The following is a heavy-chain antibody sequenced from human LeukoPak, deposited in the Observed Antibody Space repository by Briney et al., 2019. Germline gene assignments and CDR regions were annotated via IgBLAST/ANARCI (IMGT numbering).Heavy chain of an antibody. CDR3: ASDHTMVRGVKDYYYMDV. V-gene: IGHV1-8*02. CDR2: MNPNSGNT. D-gene: IGHD3-10*01. J-gene: IGHJ6*03. Sequence: ASVKVSCKASGYTFTSYDINWVRQATGQGLEWMGWMNPNSGNTGYAQKFQGRVTMTRDTSTSTVYMELSSLRSEDTAVYYCASDHTMVRGVKDYYYMDVWGKGTTVTISS. CDR1: GYTFTSYD.